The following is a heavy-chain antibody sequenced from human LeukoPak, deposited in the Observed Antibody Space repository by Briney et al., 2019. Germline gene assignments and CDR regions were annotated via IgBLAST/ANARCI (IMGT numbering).Heavy chain of an antibody. J-gene: IGHJ4*02. D-gene: IGHD4-17*01. CDR2: IWYDGSNK. V-gene: IGHV3-33*06. CDR3: AKDRDTVTLRAYYFDY. CDR1: GFTFSSYG. Sequence: GRSLRLSCAASGFTFSSYGMHWVRQAPGKGLEWVAVIWYDGSNKYYADSVKGRFTISRDNSKNTLYLQMNSLRDEDTAVYYCAKDRDTVTLRAYYFDYWGQGTLVTVSS.